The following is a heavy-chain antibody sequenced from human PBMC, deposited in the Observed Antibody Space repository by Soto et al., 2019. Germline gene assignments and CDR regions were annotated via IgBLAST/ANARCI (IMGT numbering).Heavy chain of an antibody. CDR1: GGSIGNGGCC. CDR2: IYYSGST. V-gene: IGHV4-31*03. CDR3: ASRKVVDTAMDHYYGMDV. Sequence: SLTCTVAGGSIGNGGCCWSWISQHPGKGLEWIGYIYYSGSTYYNPSLKSRVTISVDTSKNQFSLKLSSVTAADTAVYYCASRKVVDTAMDHYYGMDVWGQGTTVTVSS. J-gene: IGHJ6*02. D-gene: IGHD5-18*01.